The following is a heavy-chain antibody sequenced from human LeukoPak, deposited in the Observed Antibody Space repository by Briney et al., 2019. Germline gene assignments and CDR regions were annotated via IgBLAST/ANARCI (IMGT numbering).Heavy chain of an antibody. CDR2: ISGSGGST. V-gene: IGHV3-23*01. J-gene: IGHJ3*02. Sequence: PGGSLRLSCAASGFTFSDHYMDWVRQAPGKGLEWVSAISGSGGSTYYADSVKGRFTISRDNSKNTLYLQMNSLRAEDTAVYYCAKDLGARVCHAFDIWGQGTMVTVSS. D-gene: IGHD2-2*01. CDR1: GFTFSDHY. CDR3: AKDLGARVCHAFDI.